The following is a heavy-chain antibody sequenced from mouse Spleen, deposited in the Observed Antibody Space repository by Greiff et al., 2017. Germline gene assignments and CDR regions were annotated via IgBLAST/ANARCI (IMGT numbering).Heavy chain of an antibody. J-gene: IGHJ4*01. V-gene: IGHV1-82*01. CDR2: IYPGDGDT. CDR3: ARPYSSGYAMDY. CDR1: GYAFSSSW. D-gene: IGHD3-1*01. Sequence: QVQLKESGPELVKPGASVKISCKASGYAFSSSWMNWVKQRPGKGLEWIGRIYPGDGDTNYNGKFKGKATLTADKSSSTAYMQLSSLTSEDSAVYFCARPYSSGYAMDYWGQGTSVTVSS.